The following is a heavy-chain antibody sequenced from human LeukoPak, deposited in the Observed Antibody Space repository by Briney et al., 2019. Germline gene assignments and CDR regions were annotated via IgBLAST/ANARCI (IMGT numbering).Heavy chain of an antibody. V-gene: IGHV3-7*01. CDR1: GFSFISYG. J-gene: IGHJ4*02. D-gene: IGHD5-12*01. CDR3: ARDWGSTGYDLYDS. CDR2: IRQDGSER. Sequence: GGSLRLSCAASGFSFISYGMHWVRQAPGKGLEWVAHIRQDGSERHYVDTVKDRFTISRDNAKNSLDLQMDSLRAEDTAVYYCARDWGSTGYDLYDSWGQGTLVTVSS.